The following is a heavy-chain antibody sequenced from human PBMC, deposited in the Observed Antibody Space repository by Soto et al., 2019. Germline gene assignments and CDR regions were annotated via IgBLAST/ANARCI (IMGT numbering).Heavy chain of an antibody. CDR2: ISAYNGNT. D-gene: IGHD2-15*01. CDR1: GYTFTSYG. CDR3: ARVLGSIVVVVPARGFAI. J-gene: IGHJ3*02. V-gene: IGHV1-18*01. Sequence: ASVKVSCKASGYTFTSYGISWVRQAPGQGLEWMGWISAYNGNTNYAQKLQGRVTMTTDTSTSTAYMELRSLRSDDTAVYYCARVLGSIVVVVPARGFAIWGQGTMVPSPQ.